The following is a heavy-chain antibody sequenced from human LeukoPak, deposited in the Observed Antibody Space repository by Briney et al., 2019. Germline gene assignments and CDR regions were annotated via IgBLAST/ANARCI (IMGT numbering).Heavy chain of an antibody. Sequence: SETLSLTCAVYGGSFSGYYWSWIRQPPGQGLEWIGEINHSGSTNFNPSLKSRVTISVYTSKNQFSLKLSSVTAADTAVYYCASLAVAASTGGMDVWGQGTTVTVSS. CDR1: GGSFSGYY. CDR2: INHSGST. V-gene: IGHV4-34*01. J-gene: IGHJ6*02. CDR3: ASLAVAASTGGMDV. D-gene: IGHD6-13*01.